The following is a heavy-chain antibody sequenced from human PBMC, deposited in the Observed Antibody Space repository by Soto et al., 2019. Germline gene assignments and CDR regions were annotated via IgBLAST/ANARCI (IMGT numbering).Heavy chain of an antibody. J-gene: IGHJ5*02. V-gene: IGHV4-59*12. CDR1: GGSISSYS. Sequence: PSETLSLTCTGSGGSISSYSWSWIRQPPGKGLEWIGDIYYSGSTNYNPSLKSRVTISGDTSKNQFPLKLSSVTAADTAVYYCARVKIGYCSGGSCHKNTWFDPWGQGTLLTVSS. CDR2: IYYSGST. CDR3: ARVKIGYCSGGSCHKNTWFDP. D-gene: IGHD2-15*01.